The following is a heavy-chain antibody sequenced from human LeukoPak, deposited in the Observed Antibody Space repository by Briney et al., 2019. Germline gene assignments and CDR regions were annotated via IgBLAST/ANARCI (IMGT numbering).Heavy chain of an antibody. D-gene: IGHD4-23*01. CDR1: GFIFSSYG. CDR3: AKDLPTPYFDY. CDR2: IRYDESTK. Sequence: GGSLRLSCAASGFIFSSYGMHWVRQAPGKGLEWVAFIRYDESTKFYADSVKGRFTISRDNSKTTLFLQMNSLRAEDTAVYYCAKDLPTPYFDYWGQGTLVTVSS. V-gene: IGHV3-30*02. J-gene: IGHJ4*02.